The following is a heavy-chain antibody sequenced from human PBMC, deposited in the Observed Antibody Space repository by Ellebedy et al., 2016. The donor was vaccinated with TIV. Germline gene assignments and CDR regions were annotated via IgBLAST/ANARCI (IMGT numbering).Heavy chain of an antibody. D-gene: IGHD3-9*01. CDR1: GGSVSSGSYF. CDR2: IHHTGST. CDR3: AREDYDILTGYSSGMDV. J-gene: IGHJ6*02. V-gene: IGHV4-61*03. Sequence: PSETLSFTCTVSGGSVSSGSYFWSWIRQPPGRGLEWIGYIHHTGSTNYSPSLKSRVTISIDTSKNDFSLKVSSVTAADTAVYYCAREDYDILTGYSSGMDVWGQGTTVTVSS.